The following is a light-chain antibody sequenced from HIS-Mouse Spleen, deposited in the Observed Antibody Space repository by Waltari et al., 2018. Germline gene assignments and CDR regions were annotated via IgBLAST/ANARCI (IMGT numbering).Light chain of an antibody. CDR1: QSVSSN. CDR2: GVS. Sequence: EIVMTQPPATLSVSPGERATLSCRASQSVSSNLAWYQQKPGQAPRLLIYGVSTRAPGTPARFSGSGSGTEFTLTISSLQSEDFAVYYCQQYNNWPPITFGQGTKLEIK. CDR3: QQYNNWPPIT. J-gene: IGKJ2*01. V-gene: IGKV3-15*01.